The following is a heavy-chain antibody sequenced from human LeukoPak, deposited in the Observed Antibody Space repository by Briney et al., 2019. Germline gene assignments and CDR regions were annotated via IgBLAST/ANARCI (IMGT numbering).Heavy chain of an antibody. CDR1: GGSVSSGIYY. D-gene: IGHD3-10*01. CDR2: IYYSGST. CDR3: ARRGWFGDQPADY. J-gene: IGHJ4*02. V-gene: IGHV4-39*07. Sequence: SETLSLTCSVSGGSVSSGIYYWSWIRQPAGKGLEWIGSIYYSGSTYYNPSLKSRVTISVDTSKNQFSLKLSSVTAADTAVYYCARRGWFGDQPADYWGQGTLVTVSS.